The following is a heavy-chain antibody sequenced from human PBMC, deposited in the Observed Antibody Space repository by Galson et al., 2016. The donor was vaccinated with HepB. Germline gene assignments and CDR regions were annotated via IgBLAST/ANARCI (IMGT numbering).Heavy chain of an antibody. D-gene: IGHD6-13*01. V-gene: IGHV3-73*01. Sequence: SLRLSCAASGFNFSSYSMNWVRQAPGKGLEWVGRIRPRPNSNATVYAASVKGRFTISRDDSKNTAYLQMNSLKTEDTAVYYCTRHVDGQQFVHWGQGTLVTVSS. CDR3: TRHVDGQQFVH. CDR1: GFNFSSYS. J-gene: IGHJ4*02. CDR2: IRPRPNSNAT.